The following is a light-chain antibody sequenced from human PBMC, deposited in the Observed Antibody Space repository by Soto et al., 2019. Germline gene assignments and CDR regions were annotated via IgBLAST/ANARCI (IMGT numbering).Light chain of an antibody. CDR2: DAS. Sequence: AIQLTQSPSSLSASVGDRVTTTCRASQGISSALAWYQQKPGKAPKLLIYDASSLESGVPSRFSGSGSGTDFTLTISSLQPEDFATYYCQQFNSYPLFGQGTRLEIK. CDR3: QQFNSYPL. CDR1: QGISSA. J-gene: IGKJ5*01. V-gene: IGKV1-13*02.